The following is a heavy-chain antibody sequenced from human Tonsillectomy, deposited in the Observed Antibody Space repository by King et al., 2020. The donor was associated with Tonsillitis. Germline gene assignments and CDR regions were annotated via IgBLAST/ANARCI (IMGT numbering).Heavy chain of an antibody. CDR1: GFTFSSYG. Sequence: VQLVESGGGVVQPGRSLRLSCAASGFTFSSYGMHWVRQAPGKGLEWVAVISYDGSNKYYADSVKGRFTISRDNSKNTLYLQMNSLRDEDTAVYYCAKDTTTGTTLSYYGMDVWGQGTTVTVSS. CDR2: ISYDGSNK. V-gene: IGHV3-30*18. CDR3: AKDTTTGTTLSYYGMDV. J-gene: IGHJ6*02. D-gene: IGHD1-1*01.